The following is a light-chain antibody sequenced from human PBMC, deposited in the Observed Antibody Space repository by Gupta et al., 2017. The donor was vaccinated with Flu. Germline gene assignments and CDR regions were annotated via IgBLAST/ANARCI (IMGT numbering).Light chain of an antibody. CDR2: GAS. V-gene: IGKV3-15*01. CDR3: QQYNNWPPLT. CDR1: QGVSGN. Sequence: LSXXXGERVTLSCRASQGVSGNLAWYQHKPGQAPRLLIYGASTRATGIPARFSGSGFGTEFILTINSLQSEDFAVYYCQQYNNWPPLTFGGGTKVDIK. J-gene: IGKJ4*01.